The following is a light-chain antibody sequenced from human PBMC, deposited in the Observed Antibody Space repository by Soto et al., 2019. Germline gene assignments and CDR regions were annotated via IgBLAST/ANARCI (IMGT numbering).Light chain of an antibody. J-gene: IGKJ4*01. CDR1: QDVSNN. V-gene: IGKV3-15*01. CDR2: GAS. Sequence: ETVMTQSPATLSVSPGERATLSCRASQDVSNNLAWYQQKPGQAPRLLIYGASTRATGIPARFSGSGSGTEFTLTITSLQSEDFAVYYCQQYHKWPPFTFGGGTQVEI. CDR3: QQYHKWPPFT.